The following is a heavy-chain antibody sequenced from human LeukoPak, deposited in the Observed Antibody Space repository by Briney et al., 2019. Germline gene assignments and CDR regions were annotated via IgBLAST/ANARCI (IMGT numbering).Heavy chain of an antibody. CDR1: GGSISSCF. J-gene: IGHJ4*02. D-gene: IGHD1-14*01. CDR2: VCTSGKT. Sequence: SETLSLTCAVSGGSISSCFWSWLRQPAGKGLEWIGRVCTSGKTSYNPALKSRVTMSVDTSTNQFSLRLSSVTAADSAVYYCAKGRDRNGNYFADDYWGRESWSPSP. CDR3: AKGRDRNGNYFADDY. V-gene: IGHV4-4*07.